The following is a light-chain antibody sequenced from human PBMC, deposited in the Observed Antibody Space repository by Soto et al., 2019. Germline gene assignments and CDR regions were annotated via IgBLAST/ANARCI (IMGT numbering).Light chain of an antibody. J-gene: IGLJ3*02. CDR3: QSYDTSLKGSTWE. CDR2: GNN. CDR1: SSNIGSGYD. Sequence: QSVLTQPPSVSGAPGQRVTISCTGSSSNIGSGYDVHWYQQLPGTAPKLLIYGNNNRPSGVPDRFSGSKSGTSASLAITGLQAEDEADYYCQSYDTSLKGSTWEFGGGTKLTVL. V-gene: IGLV1-40*01.